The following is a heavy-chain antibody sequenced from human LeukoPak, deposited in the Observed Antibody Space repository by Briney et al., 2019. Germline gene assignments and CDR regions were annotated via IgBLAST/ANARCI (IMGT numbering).Heavy chain of an antibody. CDR3: ARGDWGGYNYMGCAFDI. Sequence: GESLKISCKGSGYSFPSYWIGWVRQMPGKGLEWMGIIYPGDSDTRYSPSFQGQVTISADKSISTAYLQWSSLKASDTAMYYCARGDWGGYNYMGCAFDIWGQGTMVTVSS. CDR2: IYPGDSDT. CDR1: GYSFPSYW. D-gene: IGHD5-24*01. V-gene: IGHV5-51*01. J-gene: IGHJ3*02.